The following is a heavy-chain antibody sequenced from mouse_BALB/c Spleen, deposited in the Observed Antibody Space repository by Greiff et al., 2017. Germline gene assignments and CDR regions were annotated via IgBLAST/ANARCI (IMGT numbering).Heavy chain of an antibody. J-gene: IGHJ4*01. D-gene: IGHD2-3*01. CDR2: ISSGSSTI. CDR3: ARGGYYEDAMDY. V-gene: IGHV5-17*02. CDR1: GFTFSSFG. Sequence: EVKLVESGGGLVQPGGSRKLSCAASGFTFSSFGMHWVRQAPEKGLEWVAYISSGSSTIYYADTVKGRFTISRDNPKNTLFLQMTSLRSEDTAMYYCARGGYYEDAMDYWGQGTSVTVSS.